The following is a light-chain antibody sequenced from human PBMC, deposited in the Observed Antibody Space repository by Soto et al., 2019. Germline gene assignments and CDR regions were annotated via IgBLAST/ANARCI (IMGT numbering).Light chain of an antibody. J-gene: IGKJ2*01. CDR1: QSVSSN. V-gene: IGKV3-15*01. CDR2: GAS. CDR3: QQHNNWPFT. Sequence: EIVMTQSPATLSVSPGERATLSCRASQSVSSNLAWYQQRPGQAPRLLIYGASTRATGIPARLSGRGSGTDFTLTISSLQSEDFAVYYCQQHNNWPFTFGQGTKLEIK.